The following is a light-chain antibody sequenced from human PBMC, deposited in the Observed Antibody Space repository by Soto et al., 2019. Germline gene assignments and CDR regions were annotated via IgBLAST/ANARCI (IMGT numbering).Light chain of an antibody. CDR3: QQYSSRST. J-gene: IGKJ1*01. V-gene: IGKV3-15*01. CDR1: QSVSSN. CDR2: GAS. Sequence: EIVMTQSPATLSVSPGERATLSCRASQSVSSNLAWYQQKPGQAPRLLIYGASTRATGIPARFSGSGSGTEFTLTISSLQPGDFATYYCQQYSSRSTFGQGTKVDI.